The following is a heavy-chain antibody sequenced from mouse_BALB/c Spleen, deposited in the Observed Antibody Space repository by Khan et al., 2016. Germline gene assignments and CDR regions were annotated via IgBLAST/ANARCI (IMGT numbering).Heavy chain of an antibody. Sequence: EVQLQESGPGLVKPSQSLSLTCSVTGYSITSGYYWNWIRQFPGNKLEWMGYISYDGSNNYNPSLKHRISITRDTSKNQFFLQLNSVTTEDTATXYCASGSYWYFHVWGAGTTVTVSS. CDR3: ASGSYWYFHV. J-gene: IGHJ1*01. CDR2: ISYDGSN. V-gene: IGHV3-6*02. CDR1: GYSITSGYY. D-gene: IGHD4-1*01.